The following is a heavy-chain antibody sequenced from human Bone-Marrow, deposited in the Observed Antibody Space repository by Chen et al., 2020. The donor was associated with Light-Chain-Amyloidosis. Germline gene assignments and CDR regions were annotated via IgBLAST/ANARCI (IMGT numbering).Heavy chain of an antibody. J-gene: IGHJ6*03. V-gene: IGHV4-34*12. CDR3: ARDLEAVTSYNYYYYMDV. D-gene: IGHD6-19*01. CDR1: GAPFSNYY. CDR2: IIETGSA. Sequence: QVQLQEWGTGLLKPSETLSLTCAVYGAPFSNYYWTWVRQAPGKGMEWMGEIIETGSASFNPTLKSRVTISADKPKNQFSLRLGSVTAADTAVYFCARDLEAVTSYNYYYYMDVWGKGTTVTVSS.